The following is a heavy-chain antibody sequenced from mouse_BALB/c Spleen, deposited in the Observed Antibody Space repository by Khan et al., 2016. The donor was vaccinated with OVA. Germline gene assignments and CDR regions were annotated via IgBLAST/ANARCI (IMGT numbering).Heavy chain of an antibody. CDR3: ARYYYGSSYY. CDR1: GDSITSGY. Sequence: EVKLLESGPSLVKPSQTLSLTCSVTGDSITSGYWNWIRKLPGNKLEYMGYISYSGSTYYNPSLKSRISITRDTSKNQYYLQLNSVTTEDTATYYCARYYYGSSYYWGQGTTLTVSS. D-gene: IGHD1-1*01. CDR2: ISYSGST. V-gene: IGHV3-8*02. J-gene: IGHJ2*01.